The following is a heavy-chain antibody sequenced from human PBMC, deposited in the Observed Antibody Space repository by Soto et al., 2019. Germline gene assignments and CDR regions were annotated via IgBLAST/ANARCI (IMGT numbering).Heavy chain of an antibody. CDR3: ARVRGYSGYGLAFDT. CDR1: GYTFNSYG. V-gene: IGHV1-18*01. D-gene: IGHD5-12*01. Sequence: GASVKVSCKDSGYTFNSYGISWVRQTQGQGLEWMGWISAYNGNTNYAQKLQGRVTMTTDTSTSTAYMELRSLRSDDTAVYYCARVRGYSGYGLAFDTWGQGTMVT. CDR2: ISAYNGNT. J-gene: IGHJ3*02.